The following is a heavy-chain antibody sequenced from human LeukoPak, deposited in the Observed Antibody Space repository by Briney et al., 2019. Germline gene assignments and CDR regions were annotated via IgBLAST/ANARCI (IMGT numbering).Heavy chain of an antibody. CDR2: ISGSGGST. V-gene: IGHV3-23*01. CDR3: TTDPAPYYYDSSGYYPEYFQH. Sequence: GGSLRLSCAASGFTFSSYAMSWVRQAPGKGLEWVSAISGSGGSTYYADSVKGRFTISRDNSKNTLYLQMNSLKTEDTAVYYCTTDPAPYYYDSSGYYPEYFQHWGQGTLVTVSS. J-gene: IGHJ1*01. D-gene: IGHD3-22*01. CDR1: GFTFSSYA.